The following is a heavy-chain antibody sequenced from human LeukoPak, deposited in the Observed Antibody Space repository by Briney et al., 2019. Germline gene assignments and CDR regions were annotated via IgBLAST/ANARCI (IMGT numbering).Heavy chain of an antibody. CDR1: GFTFSSYW. CDR3: ARDIVVVPAVTSIYYYGMDV. Sequence: GGSLRLSCAASGFTFSSYWMSWVRQAPGKGLEWVANIKQDGSEKYYVDSVKGRFTISGDNAKNSLYLQMNSLRAEDTAVYYCARDIVVVPAVTSIYYYGMDVWGQGTTVTVSS. CDR2: IKQDGSEK. V-gene: IGHV3-7*01. D-gene: IGHD2-2*01. J-gene: IGHJ6*02.